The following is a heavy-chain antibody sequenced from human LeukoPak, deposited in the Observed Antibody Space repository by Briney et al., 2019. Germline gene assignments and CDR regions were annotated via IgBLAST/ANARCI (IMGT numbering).Heavy chain of an antibody. D-gene: IGHD1-14*01. CDR3: VKDNPLDY. CDR2: ISYDGSNK. V-gene: IGHV3-30*04. Sequence: GRSLRLSCAASGFTLSSYAMHWVRQAPGKGLEWVAVISYDGSNKYYADSVKGRFTISRDNSKNTLYLHINSLRAEDTAVYYCVKDNPLDYWGQGTLVIVSS. J-gene: IGHJ4*02. CDR1: GFTLSSYA.